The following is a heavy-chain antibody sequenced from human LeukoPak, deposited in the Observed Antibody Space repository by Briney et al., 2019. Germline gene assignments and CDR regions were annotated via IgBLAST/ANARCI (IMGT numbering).Heavy chain of an antibody. V-gene: IGHV3-23*01. J-gene: IGHJ3*02. CDR2: ISGSGGST. CDR1: GFTFSSYA. Sequence: GGSLRLSCAASGFTFSSYAISWVRQAPGKGLEWVSAISGSGGSTYYADSVKGRFTISRDNSKNTLYLQMNSLRAEDTAVYYCAKRDYDILTGYSNDAFDIRGQGTMVTVSP. D-gene: IGHD3-9*01. CDR3: AKRDYDILTGYSNDAFDI.